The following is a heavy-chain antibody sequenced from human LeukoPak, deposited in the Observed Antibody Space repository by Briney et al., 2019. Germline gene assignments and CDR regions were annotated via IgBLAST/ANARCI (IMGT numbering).Heavy chain of an antibody. CDR1: GFTFSSYW. J-gene: IGHJ4*02. D-gene: IGHD2-8*01. Sequence: GGSLRLSCEASGFTFSSYWMSWVRQAPGEGLEWVANIDQDGSKKYYVNSVKGRFTISRDNAKNSLYLQMNSLRAEDTAMYYCARDGYCTNGICYGGPERPFDYWGQGTLVTVSS. CDR2: IDQDGSKK. CDR3: ARDGYCTNGICYGGPERPFDY. V-gene: IGHV3-7*01.